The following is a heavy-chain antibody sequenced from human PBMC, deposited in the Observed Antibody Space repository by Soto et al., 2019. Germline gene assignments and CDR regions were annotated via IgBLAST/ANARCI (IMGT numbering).Heavy chain of an antibody. CDR1: GFTFSNAW. D-gene: IGHD3-3*01. Sequence: GSLRLSCAASGFTFSNAWMSWVRQAPGKGLEWVGRIKSKTDGGTTDYAAPVKGRFTISRDDSKNTLYLQMNSLKTEDTAVYYCTTRSYDFWSGYSDAFDIWGQGTMVTVSS. J-gene: IGHJ3*02. CDR3: TTRSYDFWSGYSDAFDI. V-gene: IGHV3-15*01. CDR2: IKSKTDGGTT.